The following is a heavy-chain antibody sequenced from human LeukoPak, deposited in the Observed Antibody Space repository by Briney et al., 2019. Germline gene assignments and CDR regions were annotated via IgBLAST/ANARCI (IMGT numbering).Heavy chain of an antibody. Sequence: GGSLRLSCTASGFTLSNSGMSWVRQAPGKGLEWVSGIPGSGGNTYYADSVKGRFTISRDNSKNTLYLQMNSLRAEDTAVYYCASARPYLRWELHNGGLYYGMDVWGQGTTVTVSS. CDR1: GFTLSNSG. CDR2: IPGSGGNT. CDR3: ASARPYLRWELHNGGLYYGMDV. D-gene: IGHD1-26*01. V-gene: IGHV3-23*01. J-gene: IGHJ6*02.